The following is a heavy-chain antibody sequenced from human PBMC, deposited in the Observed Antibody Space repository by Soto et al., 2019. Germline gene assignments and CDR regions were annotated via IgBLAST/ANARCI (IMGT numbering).Heavy chain of an antibody. D-gene: IGHD2-15*01. V-gene: IGHV3-73*01. J-gene: IGHJ5*02. CDR3: TRLTDLYCFDP. CDR2: IRSKADNYAT. CDR1: GFTFSGSA. Sequence: EVQLAESGGGLVQPGGSLKLSCAASGFTFSGSAMHWVRQASGKGLEWVGRIRSKADNYATAYAASVKGRFTISRDDSKSTAYLQMNSLKTEDTAVYYCTRLTDLYCFDPWGQGTLVTVSS.